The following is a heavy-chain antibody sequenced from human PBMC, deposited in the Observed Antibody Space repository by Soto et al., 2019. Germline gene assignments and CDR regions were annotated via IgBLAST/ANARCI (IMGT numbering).Heavy chain of an antibody. D-gene: IGHD3-9*01. CDR3: AKGDILTGSKEGWDY. V-gene: IGHV3-23*01. Sequence: EVQLLESGGGLVQPGGSLRLSCAASGFTFRSYAMSWVRQAPGRGLECVSSIDGSGAGAYYADYVKGRFTISRDNSKNKLDMQMNSLRAEDTAVYYCAKGDILTGSKEGWDYWGQGTLVTVSS. CDR2: IDGSGAGA. J-gene: IGHJ4*02. CDR1: GFTFRSYA.